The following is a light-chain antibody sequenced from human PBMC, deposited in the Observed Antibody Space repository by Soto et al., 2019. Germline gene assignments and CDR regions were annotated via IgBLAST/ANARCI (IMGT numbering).Light chain of an antibody. V-gene: IGKV3-20*01. CDR1: QSVSITF. CDR2: GSS. Sequence: EIVLTQSPGTLSLSPGERATLSCRASQSVSITFVAWYQQKPGQAPRLLIHGSSTRATGTPDRFSVSGSGTVFTLTISRLEPEDFGVYYCQQYNSYSYTFGQGTRVDIK. CDR3: QQYNSYSYT. J-gene: IGKJ2*01.